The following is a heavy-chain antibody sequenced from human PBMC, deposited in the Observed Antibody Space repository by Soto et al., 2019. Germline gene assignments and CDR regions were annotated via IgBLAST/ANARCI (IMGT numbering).Heavy chain of an antibody. CDR3: ARGWGIAAPGPNWFDP. Sequence: GESLKISCKGSGYSFAGYWITWVRQKPGKGLEWMGRIDPSDSQTYYSPSFRGRVTISVTKSITTVFLQWSSLRASDTAVYYCARGWGIAAPGPNWFDPWGQGTLVTVSS. CDR2: IDPSDSQT. V-gene: IGHV5-10-1*01. D-gene: IGHD6-13*01. CDR1: GYSFAGYW. J-gene: IGHJ5*02.